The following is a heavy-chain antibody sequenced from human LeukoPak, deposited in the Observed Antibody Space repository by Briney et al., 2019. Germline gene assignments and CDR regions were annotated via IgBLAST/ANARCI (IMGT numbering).Heavy chain of an antibody. Sequence: GGSLRLSCAASGFTSSSYWMSWVRQAPGKGLEWVANIKQDGSDKYYVDSVKGRFTISRDNAKNSLYLQMNRLRAEDTAVYYCARDRGSNGWYEFDSWGQGTLVTVSS. J-gene: IGHJ4*02. V-gene: IGHV3-7*01. CDR1: GFTSSSYW. CDR3: ARDRGSNGWYEFDS. D-gene: IGHD6-19*01. CDR2: IKQDGSDK.